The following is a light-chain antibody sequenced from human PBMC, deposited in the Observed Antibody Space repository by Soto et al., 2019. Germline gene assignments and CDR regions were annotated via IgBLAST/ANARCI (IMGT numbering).Light chain of an antibody. CDR1: ESVWNNS. CDR3: HHYGYGADT. Sequence: LILTQSPGTLSLSPGERATLSCRASESVWNNSLAWYQQHPGQAPRLLIFGASSRATGIPDRFTGTGSGADFSLTISRLEPDDSAVYFCHHYGYGADTFGQGTKLEIK. J-gene: IGKJ2*01. CDR2: GAS. V-gene: IGKV3-20*01.